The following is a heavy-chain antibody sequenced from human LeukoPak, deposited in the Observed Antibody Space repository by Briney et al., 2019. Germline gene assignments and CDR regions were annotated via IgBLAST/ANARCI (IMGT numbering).Heavy chain of an antibody. CDR3: AALAPHRPLGY. CDR2: IYNSGRT. J-gene: IGHJ4*02. V-gene: IGHV4-61*01. CDR1: GDSVSGPNYY. Sequence: SETLSLTCTVSGDSVSGPNYYWNWIRQPPGKGLEWIGYIYNSGRTNYNPSLKSRVTISVDTSKNQVSLKLSSVIAADTAVYFCAALAPHRPLGYWGQGTLATVSS. D-gene: IGHD1-1*01.